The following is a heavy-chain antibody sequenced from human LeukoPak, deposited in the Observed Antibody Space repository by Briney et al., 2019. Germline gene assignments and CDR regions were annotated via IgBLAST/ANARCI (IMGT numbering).Heavy chain of an antibody. D-gene: IGHD3-22*01. CDR3: ARVLSGSWDWFDP. V-gene: IGHV3-74*01. J-gene: IGHJ5*02. CDR2: INSDGSST. CDR1: GFTFSSYW. Sequence: GGSLRLSCAASGFTFSSYWMHWVRQAPGKGLVWVSRINSDGSSTSYADSVKGRFTISRDNAKNTVYLQMNSLRAEDTAVYYCARVLSGSWDWFDPWGQGTLVTVSS.